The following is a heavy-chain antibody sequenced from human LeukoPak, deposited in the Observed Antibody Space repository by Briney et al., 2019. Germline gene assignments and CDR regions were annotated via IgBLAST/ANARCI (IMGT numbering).Heavy chain of an antibody. CDR2: ISSSSSTI. J-gene: IGHJ4*02. D-gene: IGHD3-22*01. CDR1: GFTFSSYS. V-gene: IGHV3-48*01. CDR3: AREPPYDSSGYYGDY. Sequence: GGSLRLSCAASGFTFSSYSMNWVRQAPGRGLEWVSYISSSSSTIYYADSVKGRFTISRDNAKNSLYLQMNSLRAEDTAVYYCAREPPYDSSGYYGDYWGQGTLVTVSS.